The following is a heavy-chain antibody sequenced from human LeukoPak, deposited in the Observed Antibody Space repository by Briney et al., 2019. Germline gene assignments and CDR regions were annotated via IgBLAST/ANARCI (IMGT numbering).Heavy chain of an antibody. CDR1: GYTFTSYY. V-gene: IGHV1-46*01. D-gene: IGHD5-18*01. CDR2: INPSGGST. Sequence: GASVKVSCKASGYTFTSYYMHWVRRAPGQGLEWMGIINPSGGSTSYAQKFQGRVTMTRDMSTSTVYMELSSLRSEDTAVYYCARDVSGGYSYGQDYAFDIWGQGTMVTVSS. CDR3: ARDVSGGYSYGQDYAFDI. J-gene: IGHJ3*02.